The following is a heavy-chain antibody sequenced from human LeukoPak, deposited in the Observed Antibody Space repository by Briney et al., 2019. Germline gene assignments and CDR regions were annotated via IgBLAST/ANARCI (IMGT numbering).Heavy chain of an antibody. D-gene: IGHD4-17*01. CDR1: GYTFTSYY. V-gene: IGHV1-46*01. CDR2: INPSGGST. Sequence: GASVKVSCKASGYTFTSYYMHWVRQAPGQGLEWMGIINPSGGSTSYAQKFQGRVTMTRDTSTSTVYMELSSLRSEDTAVYYCARIVDDYGDSPGTEGFDYWGQGTLVTVSS. J-gene: IGHJ4*02. CDR3: ARIVDDYGDSPGTEGFDY.